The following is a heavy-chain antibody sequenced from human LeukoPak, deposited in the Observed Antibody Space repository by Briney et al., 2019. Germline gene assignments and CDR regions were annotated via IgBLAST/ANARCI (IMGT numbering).Heavy chain of an antibody. CDR3: AREGYDFWGVYMDV. CDR2: ISSSSSTI. CDR1: GFTFSSYS. J-gene: IGHJ6*03. V-gene: IGHV3-48*01. Sequence: GGSLRLSCAASGFTFSSYSMNWVRQAPGKGLEWVSYISSSSSTIYYADSVKGRFTISRDNAKNSLYLQMNSLRAEDTAVYYCAREGYDFWGVYMDVWGKGTTVTISS. D-gene: IGHD3-3*01.